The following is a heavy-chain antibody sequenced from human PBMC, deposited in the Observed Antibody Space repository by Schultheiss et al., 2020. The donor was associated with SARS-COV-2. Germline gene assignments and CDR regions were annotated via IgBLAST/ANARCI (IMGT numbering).Heavy chain of an antibody. V-gene: IGHV4-34*01. CDR2: INHSGST. CDR3: ARGRLWRSSSLRGVWFDP. Sequence: SETLSLTCAVYGGSFSGYYWSWIRQPPGKGLEWIGEINHSGSTNYNPSLKSRVTISVDTSKNQFSLKLSSVTAADTAVYYCARGRLWRSSSLRGVWFDPWGQGTLVTVSS. J-gene: IGHJ5*02. CDR1: GGSFSGYY. D-gene: IGHD6-13*01.